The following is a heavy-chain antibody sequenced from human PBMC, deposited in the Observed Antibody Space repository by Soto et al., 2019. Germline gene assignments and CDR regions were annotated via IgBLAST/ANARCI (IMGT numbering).Heavy chain of an antibody. CDR3: ASNPRGGYFDY. CDR1: GLTFSNYW. Sequence: PGGSLSLSCAASGLTFSNYWMHWVRQAPGKGLVWVSCIKSDGSNTYYADSVTGRFTVSRDNARNTLYLQMNSLRAEDTAVYYCASNPRGGYFDYWGLGTLVTVSS. V-gene: IGHV3-74*01. D-gene: IGHD3-10*01. J-gene: IGHJ4*02. CDR2: IKSDGSNT.